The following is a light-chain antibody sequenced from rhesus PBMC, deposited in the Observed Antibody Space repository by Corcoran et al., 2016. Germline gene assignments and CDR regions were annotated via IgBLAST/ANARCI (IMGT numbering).Light chain of an antibody. CDR1: QSISFW. V-gene: IGKV1-22*01. Sequence: DIQMTQSPSSLSASVGDTVTITCRASQSISFWLAWYQQKPGKAPNLLISRGSSLESGVPSRFSGSGSGTDFPLTISSLQSEDFATYYCHQYSSSHSFGQGTKVEIK. CDR2: RGS. J-gene: IGKJ2*01. CDR3: HQYSSSHS.